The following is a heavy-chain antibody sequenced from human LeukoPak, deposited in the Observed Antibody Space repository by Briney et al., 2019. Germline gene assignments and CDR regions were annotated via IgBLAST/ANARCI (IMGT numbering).Heavy chain of an antibody. CDR2: ISSSSSYI. V-gene: IGHV3-21*01. CDR1: GFTFSSYS. CDR3: ARPYSSGLDAFDI. J-gene: IGHJ3*02. D-gene: IGHD6-25*01. Sequence: GGSLRLSRAASGFTFSSYSMNWVRQAPGKGLEWVSSISSSSSYIYYADSVKGRFTISRDNAKNSLYLQMNSLRAEDTAVYYCARPYSSGLDAFDIWGQGTMVTVSS.